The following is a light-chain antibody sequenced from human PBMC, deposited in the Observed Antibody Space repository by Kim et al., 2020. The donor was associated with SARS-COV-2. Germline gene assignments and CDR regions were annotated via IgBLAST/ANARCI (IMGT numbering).Light chain of an antibody. Sequence: ETVLTQSPGTLSLSPGERATLSCRASQSISSTYLAWYQQKPGQAPRLLIYSASSRATGIPDRFSGSGSGTDFTLTITRLEPEDFAVYYCQQYESSSVYTFGQGTKLEI. CDR3: QQYESSSVYT. CDR2: SAS. V-gene: IGKV3-20*01. CDR1: QSISSTY. J-gene: IGKJ2*01.